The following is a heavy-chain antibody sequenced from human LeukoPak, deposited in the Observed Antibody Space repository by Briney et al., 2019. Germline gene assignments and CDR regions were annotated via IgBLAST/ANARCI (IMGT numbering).Heavy chain of an antibody. CDR1: GGSISSGTYY. D-gene: IGHD6-6*01. CDR2: FYTSGST. J-gene: IGHJ4*02. Sequence: SPSETLSLTCTVSGGSISSGTYYWSWIRQPAGKGLEWIGRFYTSGSTNYNPSLKSRVTISVDTSKNQFSLKLSSVTAADTAVYYCARGTAARNPAGNWGQGTLVTVSS. V-gene: IGHV4-61*02. CDR3: ARGTAARNPAGN.